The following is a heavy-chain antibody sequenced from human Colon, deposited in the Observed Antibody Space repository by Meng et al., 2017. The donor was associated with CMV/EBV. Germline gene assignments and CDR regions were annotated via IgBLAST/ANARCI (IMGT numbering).Heavy chain of an antibody. D-gene: IGHD2-2*01. CDR2: ISWNSGSI. CDR1: GFTFDDYA. CDR3: AKQLYCSSTSCYGAYYYYYGMDV. Sequence: GGSLRLSCAASGFTFDDYAMHWVRHAPGKGLEWVSGISWNSGSIGYADSVKGRFTISRDNAKNSLYLQMNSLRAEDTALYYCAKQLYCSSTSCYGAYYYYYGMDVWGQGTTVTVSS. J-gene: IGHJ6*02. V-gene: IGHV3-9*01.